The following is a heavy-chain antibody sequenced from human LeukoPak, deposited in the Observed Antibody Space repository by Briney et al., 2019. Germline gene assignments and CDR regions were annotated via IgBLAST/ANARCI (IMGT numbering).Heavy chain of an antibody. V-gene: IGHV3-11*01. CDR1: GLAVSDNY. J-gene: IGHJ4*02. D-gene: IGHD3-22*01. CDR3: ADGDYYDSSGFFDY. Sequence: PGGSLRLSCAASGLAVSDNYMSWIRQAPGKGLEWISVIIRSGTIYYGDSVKGRFTISRDNSKNSLYLQMNSLRVEDTAVYYCADGDYYDSSGFFDYWGQGTLVTVSS. CDR2: IIRSGTI.